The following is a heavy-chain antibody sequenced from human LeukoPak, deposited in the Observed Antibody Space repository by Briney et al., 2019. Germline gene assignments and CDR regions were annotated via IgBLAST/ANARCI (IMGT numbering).Heavy chain of an antibody. CDR3: ARDLHGIASLPFELRLGELSAPFDY. Sequence: SETLSLTCTVSGYSISSGYYWGWIRQPPGKGLEWIGSIYHSGSTYYNPSLKSRVTISVDTSKNQFSLKLSSVTAADTAVYYCARDLHGIASLPFELRLGELSAPFDYWGQGTLVTVSS. V-gene: IGHV4-38-2*02. CDR2: IYHSGST. CDR1: GYSISSGYY. J-gene: IGHJ4*02. D-gene: IGHD3-16*02.